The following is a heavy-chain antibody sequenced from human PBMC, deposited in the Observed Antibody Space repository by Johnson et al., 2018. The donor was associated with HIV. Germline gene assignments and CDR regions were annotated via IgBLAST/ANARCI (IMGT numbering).Heavy chain of an antibody. Sequence: VQLVESGGGLVKPGGSLRLSCAASRFTFSNAWMSWVRQAPGKGLEWVSGINWNGGTTAYADSVKGRCTISRDNGKNSLYLQMNSLRAEDTALYYCARRDSGRFSFGIWGQGTMVTVSS. J-gene: IGHJ3*02. V-gene: IGHV3-20*04. D-gene: IGHD1-26*01. CDR3: ARRDSGRFSFGI. CDR2: INWNGGTT. CDR1: RFTFSNAW.